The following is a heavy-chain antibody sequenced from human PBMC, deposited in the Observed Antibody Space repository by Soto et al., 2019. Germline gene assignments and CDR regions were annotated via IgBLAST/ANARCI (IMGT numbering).Heavy chain of an antibody. Sequence: SETLSLTCTVSGGSISSGGYYWSWIRQHPGKGLEWIGYIYYSGSTYYNPSLKSRVTISVDTSKNLFSLKLASVTAADTAVYYCVRSEATALDYWGQGTLVTVSS. CDR1: GGSISSGGYY. V-gene: IGHV4-31*03. J-gene: IGHJ4*02. CDR2: IYYSGST. CDR3: VRSEATALDY.